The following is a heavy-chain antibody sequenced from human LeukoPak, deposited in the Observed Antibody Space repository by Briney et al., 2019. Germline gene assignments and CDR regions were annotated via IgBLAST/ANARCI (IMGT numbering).Heavy chain of an antibody. CDR1: GYTFTSYD. CDR2: MNPNSGNT. J-gene: IGHJ4*02. D-gene: IGHD2-15*01. V-gene: IGHV1-8*01. Sequence: ASVKVSCKASGYTFTSYDINWVRQATGQGLEWMGWMNPNSGNTGYAQKFLGRVTMTRNTSISTAYMELSSLRSEDTAVYYCARRLGYCSDGSCYSLNYWGQGTLVTVSS. CDR3: ARRLGYCSDGSCYSLNY.